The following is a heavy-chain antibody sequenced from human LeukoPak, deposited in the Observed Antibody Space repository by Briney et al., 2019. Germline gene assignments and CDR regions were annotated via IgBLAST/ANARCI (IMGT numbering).Heavy chain of an antibody. V-gene: IGHV3-7*01. Sequence: PGGSLRLSCAASGFTFSSYWMSWVRQAPGKGLEWVANIKQDGSEKYYVDSVKGRFTISRDNAKNSLYLQMNSLRAEDTAVYYCARYGKQWLAPHQDYWGQGTLVTVSS. CDR3: ARYGKQWLAPHQDY. J-gene: IGHJ4*02. D-gene: IGHD6-19*01. CDR2: IKQDGSEK. CDR1: GFTFSSYW.